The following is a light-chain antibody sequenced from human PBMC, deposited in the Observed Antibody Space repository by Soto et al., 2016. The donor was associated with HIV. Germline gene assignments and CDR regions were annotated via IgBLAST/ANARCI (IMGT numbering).Light chain of an antibody. CDR3: QQSYTIPLT. V-gene: IGKV1-5*03. CDR1: QSISGW. J-gene: IGKJ5*01. CDR2: KTS. Sequence: DIQMTQSPSTLSASVGDRVTITCRASQSISGWLAWYQQKPGKAPKLLIYKTSSLESGVSSRFSGSGSGTEFTLTISSLLPDDFATYYCQQSYTIPLTFGQGTRLEI.